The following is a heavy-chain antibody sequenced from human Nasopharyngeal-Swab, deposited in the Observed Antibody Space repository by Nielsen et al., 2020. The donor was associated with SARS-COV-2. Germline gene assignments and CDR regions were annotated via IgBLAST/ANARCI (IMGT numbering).Heavy chain of an antibody. CDR1: GFTFDDYG. Sequence: GGSLRLSCAASGFTFDDYGMSWVRQAPGKGLEWVSGINWNGGSTGYADSVKGRFTISRDNAKNSLYLRMNSLRAEDTALYHCARDFPAYYYDSSGPGRAAFDIWGQGTMVTVSS. CDR3: ARDFPAYYYDSSGPGRAAFDI. CDR2: INWNGGST. V-gene: IGHV3-20*01. J-gene: IGHJ3*02. D-gene: IGHD3-22*01.